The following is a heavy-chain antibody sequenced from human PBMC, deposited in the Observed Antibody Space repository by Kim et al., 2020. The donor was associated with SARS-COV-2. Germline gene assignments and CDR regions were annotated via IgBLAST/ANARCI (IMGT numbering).Heavy chain of an antibody. J-gene: IGHJ4*02. CDR3: ARPEGYGDLGRKGFDY. V-gene: IGHV1-69*01. D-gene: IGHD4-17*01. Sequence: FQGRVTITADESTSTAYMELSSLRSEDTAVYYCARPEGYGDLGRKGFDYWGQGTLVTVSS.